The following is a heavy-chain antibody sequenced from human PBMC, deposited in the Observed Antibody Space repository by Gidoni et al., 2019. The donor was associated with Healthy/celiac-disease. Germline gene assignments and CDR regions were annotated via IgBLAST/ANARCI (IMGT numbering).Heavy chain of an antibody. Sequence: EVQLVESGGVLVQPGGSLRLSCSASGFTFSSYAMHWVLQAPGKGREYVSAISSNGGSTYYADSAKGRFTISRDNSKNTLYLQMSSLRAEDTAVYYCVKDRAYNWNDADYWGQGTLVTVSS. CDR3: VKDRAYNWNDADY. V-gene: IGHV3-64D*06. D-gene: IGHD1-20*01. J-gene: IGHJ4*02. CDR1: GFTFSSYA. CDR2: ISSNGGST.